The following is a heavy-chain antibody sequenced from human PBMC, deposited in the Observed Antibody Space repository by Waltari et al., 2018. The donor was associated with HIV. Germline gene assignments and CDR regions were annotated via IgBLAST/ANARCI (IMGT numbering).Heavy chain of an antibody. CDR3: ARGSGSYYRWWFDP. V-gene: IGHV3-13*01. CDR1: GFTFSSYD. CDR2: IGTAGDT. Sequence: EVQLVESGGGLVQHGGSLRLSCAASGFTFSSYDMHWVRQATGKGLVWVAAIGTAGDTYYAGSVKGRFTISRENAKNSLYLQMNSLRAEDTAVYYCARGSGSYYRWWFDPWGQGTLVTVSS. J-gene: IGHJ5*02. D-gene: IGHD1-26*01.